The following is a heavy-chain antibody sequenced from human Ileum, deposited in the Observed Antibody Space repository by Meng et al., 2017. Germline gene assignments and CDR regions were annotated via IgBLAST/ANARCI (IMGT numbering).Heavy chain of an antibody. Sequence: QVRLQESGPGLVEPSGTLSLTCTGSGGSISSSFYWSWVRQSPGKGLEWIGQIYLAGSPNYNPSLESRVTISVDKSKNQFSLRLTSVTAADTAIFYCVRHGGKYFDSWGQGTLVTVSS. V-gene: IGHV4-4*02. CDR2: IYLAGSP. CDR1: GGSISSSFY. CDR3: VRHGGKYFDS. J-gene: IGHJ4*02. D-gene: IGHD2-15*01.